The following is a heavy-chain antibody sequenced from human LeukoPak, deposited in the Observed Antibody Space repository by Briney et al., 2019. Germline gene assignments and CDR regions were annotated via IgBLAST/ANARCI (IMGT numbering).Heavy chain of an antibody. D-gene: IGHD5-12*01. Sequence: ASVTVSCKASGYTFTGYYMHWVRQAPGQGLGWMGWINPNRGGTNYAQKVQGRVSMTRDTSSSTAYRGQSRLRSDDPAVYYCARDPATAICGYSGYDRGGWFDPWGQGTLVTVSS. CDR2: INPNRGGT. J-gene: IGHJ5*02. V-gene: IGHV1-2*02. CDR1: GYTFTGYY. CDR3: ARDPATAICGYSGYDRGGWFDP.